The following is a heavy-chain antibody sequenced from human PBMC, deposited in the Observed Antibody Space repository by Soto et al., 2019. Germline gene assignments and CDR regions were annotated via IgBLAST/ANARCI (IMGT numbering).Heavy chain of an antibody. CDR3: ASSYDSSGYDAFDF. J-gene: IGHJ3*01. Sequence: PSETLSLTCAVSGGSVSSGDYYWGWIRQPPGKGLELIGYIYYNGGTYYNPSLKSRAFISIDTSENQFSLKLSSVTAADTAVYYCASSYDSSGYDAFDFWGQGTMVTVSS. V-gene: IGHV4-30-4*01. CDR2: IYYNGGT. CDR1: GGSVSSGDYY. D-gene: IGHD3-22*01.